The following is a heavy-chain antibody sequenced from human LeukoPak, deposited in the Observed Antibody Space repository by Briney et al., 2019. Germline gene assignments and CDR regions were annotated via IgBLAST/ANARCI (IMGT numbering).Heavy chain of an antibody. CDR3: ARSPLYSSGWYRWFDP. Sequence: SETLSLTCTVSGGSISSSSYYWGWIRQPPGKGLEWIGSIYYSGSTYYNPSLKSRVTISVDTSKNQFSLKLSPVTAADTAVYYCARSPLYSSGWYRWFDPWGQGTLVTVSS. CDR2: IYYSGST. D-gene: IGHD6-19*01. CDR1: GGSISSSSYY. V-gene: IGHV4-39*07. J-gene: IGHJ5*02.